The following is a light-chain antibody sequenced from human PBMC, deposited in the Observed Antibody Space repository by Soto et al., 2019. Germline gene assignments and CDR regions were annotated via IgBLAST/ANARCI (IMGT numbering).Light chain of an antibody. J-gene: IGKJ1*01. V-gene: IGKV3-20*01. CDR2: STS. CDR1: QSVNTIY. Sequence: VLGQSPGIISMSPGERATLSCRASQSVNTIYFAWYQQKPGQAPRLLIYSTSNRATGIPDRFSGSGSGTDFTLTISRLEPEDFAVYYCQQYDTSPPTLGQGTKVDIK. CDR3: QQYDTSPPT.